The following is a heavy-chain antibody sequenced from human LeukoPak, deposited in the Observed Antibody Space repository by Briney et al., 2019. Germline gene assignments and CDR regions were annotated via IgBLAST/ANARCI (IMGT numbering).Heavy chain of an antibody. CDR1: GFTFSSYS. CDR2: ISSSSSYI. Sequence: GGSLRLSCAASGFTFSSYSMNWVRQAPGKGLEWVSSISSSSSYIYYAGSVKGRFTISRDNAKNSLYLQMNSLRAEDTAVYYCAREEDIVVVPAVYYYYYYGMDVWGQGTTVTVSS. V-gene: IGHV3-21*01. CDR3: AREEDIVVVPAVYYYYYYGMDV. D-gene: IGHD2-2*01. J-gene: IGHJ6*02.